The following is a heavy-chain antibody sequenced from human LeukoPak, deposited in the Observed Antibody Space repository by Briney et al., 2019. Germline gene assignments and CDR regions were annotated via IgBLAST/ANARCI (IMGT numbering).Heavy chain of an antibody. V-gene: IGHV3-23*01. CDR3: AKDPPPYYDILTGYSSYFDY. J-gene: IGHJ4*02. CDR1: GFTFSSYA. Sequence: PGGSLRLSCAASGFTFSSYAMSWVRQAPGKGLEWVSAISGSGGSTYYADSGKGRFTISRDNSKKTLYLQMNSLRAEDTAVYYCAKDPPPYYDILTGYSSYFDYWGQGNLVTVSS. CDR2: ISGSGGST. D-gene: IGHD3-9*01.